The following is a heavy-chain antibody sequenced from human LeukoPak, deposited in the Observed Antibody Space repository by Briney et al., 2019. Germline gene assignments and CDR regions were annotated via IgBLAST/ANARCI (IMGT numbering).Heavy chain of an antibody. CDR3: ARVDDRVDGDYGAYYYGMDV. J-gene: IGHJ6*02. V-gene: IGHV1-69*04. CDR1: GGTFTSYA. D-gene: IGHD4-17*01. Sequence: VPSVKLSCKASGGTFTSYATSWVRQGPGQWLECMGRIMPILGIANYEQKCQGRVTITTDKSTSTAYMELSSLRSEDTAVYYCARVDDRVDGDYGAYYYGMDVWGQGTTVTVSS. CDR2: IMPILGIA.